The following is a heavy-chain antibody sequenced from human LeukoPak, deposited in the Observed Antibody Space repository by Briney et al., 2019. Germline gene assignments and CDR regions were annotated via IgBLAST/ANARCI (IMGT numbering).Heavy chain of an antibody. CDR1: GFIFSNYW. CDR2: INSDGSDT. V-gene: IGHV3-74*01. CDR3: ARPTYYYDSSGNLPDF. D-gene: IGHD3-22*01. J-gene: IGHJ4*02. Sequence: GGSLRLSCAASGFIFSNYWMHWVRQAPGKGLVWVSRINSDGSDTSYADSVKGRFTISRDNAKNTLYLQMSSLRAEGTAVYYCARPTYYYDSSGNLPDFWGQGTLVTVSS.